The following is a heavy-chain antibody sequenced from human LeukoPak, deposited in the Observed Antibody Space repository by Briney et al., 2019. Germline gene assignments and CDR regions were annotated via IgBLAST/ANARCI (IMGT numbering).Heavy chain of an antibody. V-gene: IGHV3-23*01. D-gene: IGHD3-16*01. CDR2: ISDSGGST. J-gene: IGHJ4*02. CDR3: AKRGVVIRVMLVGFHKEAYYFDS. Sequence: GGSLRLSCAVSGITLSNYGMSWVRQAPGKGLEWVAGISDSGGSTNYADSVKGRFTISRDNAKNTLYLQMNSMRVEDTAVYFCAKRGVVIRVMLVGFHKEAYYFDSWGQGALVTVSS. CDR1: GITLSNYG.